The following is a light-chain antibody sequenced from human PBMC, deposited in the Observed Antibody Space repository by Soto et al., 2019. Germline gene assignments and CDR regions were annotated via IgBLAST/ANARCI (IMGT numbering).Light chain of an antibody. CDR1: QTVSSSY. Sequence: EIVLTQSPGTLSLSPGERATLSCRASQTVSSSYLAWYQQKPGQAPRLLIFGASRRATDIPDRFSGSGSGKDFTLTISRLEPEDFAVYYCQQYGSSVYTFGQGTKLEIK. CDR3: QQYGSSVYT. CDR2: GAS. V-gene: IGKV3-20*01. J-gene: IGKJ2*01.